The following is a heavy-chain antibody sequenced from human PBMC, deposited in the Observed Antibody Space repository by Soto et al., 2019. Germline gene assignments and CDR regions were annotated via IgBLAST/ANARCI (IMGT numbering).Heavy chain of an antibody. J-gene: IGHJ4*02. CDR1: GYTFTGYY. CDR2: INPNSGGT. V-gene: IGHV1-2*04. CDR3: ARAYSSSWYYFDY. D-gene: IGHD6-13*01. Sequence: ASVKVSCKASGYTFTGYYMHCVLRSPGQGLDGMGWINPNSGGTNYAQKFQGWVTMTRDTSISTAYMELSRLRSDDTAVYYCARAYSSSWYYFDYWGQGTLVTVSS.